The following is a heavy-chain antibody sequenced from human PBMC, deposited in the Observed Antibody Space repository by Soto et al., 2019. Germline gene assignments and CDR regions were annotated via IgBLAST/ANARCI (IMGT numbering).Heavy chain of an antibody. Sequence: GESLKISCAASGFTFSSYSMNWVRQAPGKGLEWVSSISSSSSYIYYADSVKGRFTISRDNAKNSLYLQMNSLRAEDTAVYYCARDSRGSGSYYAFDIWGQGTMVTVSS. D-gene: IGHD3-10*01. CDR2: ISSSSSYI. CDR1: GFTFSSYS. V-gene: IGHV3-21*01. CDR3: ARDSRGSGSYYAFDI. J-gene: IGHJ3*02.